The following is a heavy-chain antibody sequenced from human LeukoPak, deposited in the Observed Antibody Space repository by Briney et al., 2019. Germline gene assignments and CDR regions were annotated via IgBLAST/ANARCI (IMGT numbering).Heavy chain of an antibody. V-gene: IGHV4-4*01. D-gene: IGHD1-26*01. CDR1: GFTVCSNY. J-gene: IGHJ4*02. CDR2: IYHSGNT. CDR3: VREEMPGKFDY. Sequence: PGGSLRLSCAASGFTVCSNYMSWVRQCPGKGLEWVGEIYHSGNTNYNPSLKSRVAISLDKSSNHISLRLTSVTAADTAMYFCVREEMPGKFDYWGQGILVTVSS.